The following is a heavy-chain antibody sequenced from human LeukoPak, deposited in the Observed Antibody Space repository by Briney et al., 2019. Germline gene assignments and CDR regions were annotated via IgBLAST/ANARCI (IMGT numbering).Heavy chain of an antibody. V-gene: IGHV1-2*02. Sequence: ASVKVSCKASGYTFTGYYMHWVRQAPGQGLEGMGLINPNSGGTNYAQKVQGGVTMTRDTSISTAYMELSRLRSDDTAVYYCARSITIFRVVDYYFDYWGQGTLVTVSS. CDR1: GYTFTGYY. CDR3: ARSITIFRVVDYYFDY. J-gene: IGHJ4*02. CDR2: INPNSGGT. D-gene: IGHD3-3*01.